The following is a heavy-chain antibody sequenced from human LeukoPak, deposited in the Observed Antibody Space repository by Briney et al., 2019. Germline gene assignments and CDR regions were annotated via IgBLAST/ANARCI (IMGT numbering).Heavy chain of an antibody. V-gene: IGHV3-33*06. CDR3: AKGYCSGGSCYRLDY. D-gene: IGHD2-15*01. Sequence: GGSLRFSCAAPGFTLSSYGMNWVRQAPGKGLEWVAVIWYDGSNKYYADSVKGRFTISRDNSKNTLYLQMNSLRAEDTAVYYCAKGYCSGGSCYRLDYWGQGTLVTVSS. J-gene: IGHJ4*02. CDR2: IWYDGSNK. CDR1: GFTLSSYG.